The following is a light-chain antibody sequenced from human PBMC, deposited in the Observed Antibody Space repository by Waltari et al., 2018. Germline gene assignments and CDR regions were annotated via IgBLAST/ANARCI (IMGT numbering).Light chain of an antibody. CDR3: HQYGSSTFT. Sequence: EIVLTQSPVTLSLSPGERATLPCRASQNINGNSLAWYQQKPGQGPRLLIYDASSRATGIPDRFSGSVSGTVFTLTISRLEPEDFVLYYCHQYGSSTFTFGQGTKL. V-gene: IGKV3-20*01. J-gene: IGKJ2*01. CDR2: DAS. CDR1: QNINGNS.